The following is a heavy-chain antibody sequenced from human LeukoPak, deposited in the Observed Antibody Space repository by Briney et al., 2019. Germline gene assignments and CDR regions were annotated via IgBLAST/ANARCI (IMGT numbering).Heavy chain of an antibody. D-gene: IGHD4-11*01. Sequence: GGSLRLSCAASGFPFSSYGMSWVRQAPGEGLEWVSGITGSTRTTYYADSVKGRFTISRDNSKNTLYLQMNSLRAEDMALYYCAKSTVGSYYYMVVWGKGPRSPSP. CDR2: ITGSTRTT. CDR1: GFPFSSYG. J-gene: IGHJ6*03. CDR3: AKSTVGSYYYMVV. V-gene: IGHV3-23*01.